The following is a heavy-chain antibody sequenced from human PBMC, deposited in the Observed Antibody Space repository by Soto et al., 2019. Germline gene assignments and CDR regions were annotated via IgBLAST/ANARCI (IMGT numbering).Heavy chain of an antibody. CDR1: GGSFSGYY. D-gene: IGHD6-13*01. Sequence: QVQLQQWGAGLLKPSETLSLTCAVYGGSFSGYYWSWIRQPPGKGLEWIGEINHSGSTNYNPSLTSRVTISVDTSKNQFSLKLSSVTAADTAVYYCARAPGYSSSWPYYFDYWGQGTLVTVSS. CDR3: ARAPGYSSSWPYYFDY. J-gene: IGHJ4*02. CDR2: INHSGST. V-gene: IGHV4-34*01.